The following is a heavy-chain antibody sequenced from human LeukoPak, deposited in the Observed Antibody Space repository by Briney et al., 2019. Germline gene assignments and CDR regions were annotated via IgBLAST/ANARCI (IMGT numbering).Heavy chain of an antibody. Sequence: PSGTLSLTCAVSGGSISSSNWWSWVRQPPGKGLEWIGEIYHSGSTNYNPSLKSRVTISVDKSKNQFSLKLSSVTAADTAVYYCARKGRNYDILTGYPTYYFDYWGQGTLVTVSS. D-gene: IGHD3-9*01. CDR3: ARKGRNYDILTGYPTYYFDY. V-gene: IGHV4-4*02. CDR2: IYHSGST. J-gene: IGHJ4*02. CDR1: GGSISSSNW.